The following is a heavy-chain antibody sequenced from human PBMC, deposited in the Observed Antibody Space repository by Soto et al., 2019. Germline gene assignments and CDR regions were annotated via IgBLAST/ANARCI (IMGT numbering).Heavy chain of an antibody. J-gene: IGHJ4*02. Sequence: QVQLQESGPGLVKPSETLSLTCSVSGGSISNHYWSWIRQPPGKVLEWIGYIYYNGNTNYNPSLKIRVTMSVDTSRNQISLKLTNVTAADTAVYYCTRANWYSEYWGQGTLVTVSS. CDR1: GGSISNHY. V-gene: IGHV4-59*11. D-gene: IGHD7-27*01. CDR2: IYYNGNT. CDR3: TRANWYSEY.